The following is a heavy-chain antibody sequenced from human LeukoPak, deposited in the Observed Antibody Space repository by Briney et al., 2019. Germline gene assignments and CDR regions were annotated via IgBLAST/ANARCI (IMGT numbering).Heavy chain of an antibody. D-gene: IGHD6-13*01. CDR2: IYTSGST. CDR3: ARFTQEYSIAAAGRLDY. Sequence: SETLSLTCTVSGGSISSHYWSWIRQPPGKGLEWIGYIYTSGSTNYNPSLKSRVTISVDTSKNQFSLKLSSVTAADTAVYYCARFTQEYSIAAAGRLDYWGQGTLVNVSS. J-gene: IGHJ4*02. CDR1: GGSISSHY. V-gene: IGHV4-4*09.